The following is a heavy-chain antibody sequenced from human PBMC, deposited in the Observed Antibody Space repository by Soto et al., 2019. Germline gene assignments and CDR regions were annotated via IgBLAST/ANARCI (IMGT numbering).Heavy chain of an antibody. Sequence: GGSVKVSCKASVYTFTRYHMHWVRQAPGQRLEWMGIINPSGGSTSYAQKFQGRVTMTRDTSTSTVYMELSSLRSEDTAVYYCARSVVVTAIPTGYYYGMDVWGQGTTVTVSS. V-gene: IGHV1-46*03. CDR1: VYTFTRYH. D-gene: IGHD2-21*02. J-gene: IGHJ6*02. CDR3: ARSVVVTAIPTGYYYGMDV. CDR2: INPSGGST.